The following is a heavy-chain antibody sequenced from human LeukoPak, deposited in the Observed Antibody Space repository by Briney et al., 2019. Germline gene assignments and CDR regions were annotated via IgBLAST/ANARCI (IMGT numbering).Heavy chain of an antibody. Sequence: SETLSLTCTVSGGSISSSSYYWGWIRQPPGKGLEWIGSIYYSGSTYYNPSLKSRVTISVETSKNQFSLKLSSVTAADTAVYYCGSGYSYGYDYWGQGTLVTVSS. CDR2: IYYSGST. CDR1: GGSISSSSYY. CDR3: GSGYSYGYDY. V-gene: IGHV4-39*07. D-gene: IGHD5-18*01. J-gene: IGHJ4*02.